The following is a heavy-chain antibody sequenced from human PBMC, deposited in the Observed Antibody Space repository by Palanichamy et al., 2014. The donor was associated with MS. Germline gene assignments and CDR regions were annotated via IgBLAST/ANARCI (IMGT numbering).Heavy chain of an antibody. Sequence: EVQLAESGGGLVQPGGSLRLSCAASGFTFSSYDMHWVRQGTGKGLEWVSAIGAAGGTYYAGSVKGRFTISRENAKNSFYLQMNSLRADDTAVYYCARGLLGSCWAPDYWGQGILVTVSS. CDR2: IGAAGGT. J-gene: IGHJ4*02. CDR3: ARGLLGSCWAPDY. V-gene: IGHV3-13*01. D-gene: IGHD2-15*01. CDR1: GFTFSSYD.